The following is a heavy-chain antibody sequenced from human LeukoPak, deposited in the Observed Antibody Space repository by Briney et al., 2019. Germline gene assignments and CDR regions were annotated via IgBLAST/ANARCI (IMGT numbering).Heavy chain of an antibody. CDR2: IYPGDSDT. CDR3: ARRGFWGNGYFDY. J-gene: IGHJ4*02. Sequence: GESFKISCKGSVYSFTSYCIGWVGQMPGKDLEWMGIIYPGDSDTRYSPSFQGQVTISADKSISTAYLQWSSLKASDTAMYYCARRGFWGNGYFDYWGQGTLVTVSS. CDR1: VYSFTSYC. V-gene: IGHV5-51*01. D-gene: IGHD3-16*01.